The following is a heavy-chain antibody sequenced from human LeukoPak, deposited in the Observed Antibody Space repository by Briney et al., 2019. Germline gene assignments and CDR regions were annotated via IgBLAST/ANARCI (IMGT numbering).Heavy chain of an antibody. Sequence: GSLRLSCAASGFTFSHFDMHWVRQAPGKGLEWVAVISYDGSNKYYADSVKGRFTISRDNSKNTLYLQMNSLRAEDTAVYYCAKDGYYGSGRGAFDIWGQGTMVTVSS. CDR2: ISYDGSNK. D-gene: IGHD3-10*01. V-gene: IGHV3-30*18. J-gene: IGHJ3*02. CDR1: GFTFSHFD. CDR3: AKDGYYGSGRGAFDI.